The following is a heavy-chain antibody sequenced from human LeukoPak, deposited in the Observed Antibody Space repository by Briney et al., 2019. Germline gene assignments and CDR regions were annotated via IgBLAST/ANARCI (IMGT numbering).Heavy chain of an antibody. CDR2: ISSSGSTI. D-gene: IGHD4-23*01. Sequence: PGGSLRLSCAASGFTFSDYYMSWIRQAPEKGLEWVSYISSSGSTIYYADSVKGRFTISRDNAKNSLYLQMNSLRAEDTAVYYCARADYGGNSGWFDPWGQGTLVTVSS. CDR1: GFTFSDYY. CDR3: ARADYGGNSGWFDP. V-gene: IGHV3-11*04. J-gene: IGHJ5*02.